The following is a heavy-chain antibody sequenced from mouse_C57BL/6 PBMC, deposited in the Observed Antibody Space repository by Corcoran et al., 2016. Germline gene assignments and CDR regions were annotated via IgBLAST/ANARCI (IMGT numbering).Heavy chain of an antibody. J-gene: IGHJ4*01. CDR3: TRWLLRHYAMDY. V-gene: IGHV14-1*01. Sequence: EVQLQQSGAELVRPGASVKLSCTASGFNIKDYYMHWVKQRPEQGLEWIGRIDPEDGDTEYAPKFQGKATMTADTSSNTAYLQLSSLTSEDTAVYYWTRWLLRHYAMDYWGQGTSVTVSS. CDR2: IDPEDGDT. CDR1: GFNIKDYY. D-gene: IGHD2-3*01.